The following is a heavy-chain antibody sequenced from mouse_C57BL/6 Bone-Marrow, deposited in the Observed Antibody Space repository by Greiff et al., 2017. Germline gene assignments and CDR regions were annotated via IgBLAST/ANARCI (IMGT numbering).Heavy chain of an antibody. CDR3: ARIWDVGAY. Sequence: VKLMESGPGLVQPSQSLSITCTVSGFSLTSYGVHWVRQSPGKGLEWLGVIWSGGSTDYNAAFISRLSISKDNSKSQVFFKMNSLQADDTAIYYCARIWDVGAYWGQGTLVTVSA. V-gene: IGHV2-2*01. CDR1: GFSLTSYG. D-gene: IGHD4-1*01. J-gene: IGHJ3*01. CDR2: IWSGGST.